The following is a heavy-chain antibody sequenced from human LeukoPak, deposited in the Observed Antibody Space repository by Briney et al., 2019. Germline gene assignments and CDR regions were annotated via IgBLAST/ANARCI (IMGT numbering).Heavy chain of an antibody. CDR2: ISSSSSYI. CDR1: GFSFDDYA. J-gene: IGHJ1*01. V-gene: IGHV3-21*01. D-gene: IGHD3-16*02. Sequence: NPGRSLRLSCAASGFSFDDYAMHWVRQAPGKGLEWVSSISSSSSYIYYADSVKGRFTISRDNAKNSLYLQMNSLRAEDTAVYYCASSDYDYVWGSYRQPTRGDWGQGTLVTVSS. CDR3: ASSDYDYVWGSYRQPTRGD.